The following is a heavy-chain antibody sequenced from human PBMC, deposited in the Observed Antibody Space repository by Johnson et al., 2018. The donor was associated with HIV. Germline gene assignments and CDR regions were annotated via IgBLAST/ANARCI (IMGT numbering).Heavy chain of an antibody. J-gene: IGHJ3*02. CDR1: GFTFDDYG. CDR3: ASGVVTLSFDI. V-gene: IGHV3-7*01. D-gene: IGHD3-3*01. CDR2: IKEDGSEK. Sequence: VLLVESGGGVVRPGGSLRLSCAASGFTFDDYGMSWVRQAPGKGLEWVANIKEDGSEKYYVDSVKGRLTISRDNAKNSLYLQMNSLRAEDTAVYYCASGVVTLSFDIWGQGTMVTVSS.